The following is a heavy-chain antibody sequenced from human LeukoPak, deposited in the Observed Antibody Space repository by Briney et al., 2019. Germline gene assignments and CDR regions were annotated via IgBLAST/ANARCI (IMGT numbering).Heavy chain of an antibody. CDR3: ARARPAYYYYGMDV. J-gene: IGHJ6*02. CDR2: IYYSGST. V-gene: IGHV4-59*01. CDR1: GGSISSYY. Sequence: SETLSLTCTVSGGSISSYYWSWIRQPPGKGLEWIGYIYYSGSTNYNPSLKSRVTISVDTSKNQFPLKLSSVTAADTAVYYCARARPAYYYYGMDVWGQGTTVTVSS.